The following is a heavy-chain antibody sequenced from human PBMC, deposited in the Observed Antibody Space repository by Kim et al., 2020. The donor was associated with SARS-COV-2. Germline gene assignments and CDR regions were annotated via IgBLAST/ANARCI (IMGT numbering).Heavy chain of an antibody. CDR1: GFTFSSYA. J-gene: IGHJ4*02. D-gene: IGHD3-10*01. CDR2: ISYDGSNK. V-gene: IGHV3-30*04. Sequence: GGSLRLSCAASGFTFSSYAMHWVRQAPGKGLEWVAVISYDGSNKYYADSVKGRFTISRDNSKNTLYLQMNSLRAEDTAVYYCARASYGSGSYYLRHVDYWAREPWSPSPQ. CDR3: ARASYGSGSYYLRHVDY.